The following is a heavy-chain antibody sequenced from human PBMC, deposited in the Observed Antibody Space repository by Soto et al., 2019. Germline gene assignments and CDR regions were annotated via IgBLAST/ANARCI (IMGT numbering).Heavy chain of an antibody. CDR1: GYTFTSYG. CDR2: ISAYNGNT. CDR3: AVGYCTTGVCSILHGMDV. J-gene: IGHJ6*02. V-gene: IGHV1-18*01. D-gene: IGHD2-8*01. Sequence: QVQLVQSGAEVKKPGASVKVSCKASGYTFTSYGISWVRQAPGQGLEWMGWISAYNGNTNYAQKLQGRVTMTTDTSTSTAYMELRSLRSDVTAVYYCAVGYCTTGVCSILHGMDVWGQGTTVTVSS.